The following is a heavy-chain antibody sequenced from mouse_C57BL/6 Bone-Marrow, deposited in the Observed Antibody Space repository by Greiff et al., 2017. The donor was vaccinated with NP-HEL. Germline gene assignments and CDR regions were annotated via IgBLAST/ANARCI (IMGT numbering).Heavy chain of an antibody. CDR2: ISYDGSN. J-gene: IGHJ4*01. CDR1: GYSITSGYY. CDR3: ASDGPYYAMDY. V-gene: IGHV3-6*01. Sequence: DVQLQESGPGLVKPSQSLSLTCSVTGYSITSGYYWNWIRQFPGNKLEWMGYISYDGSNNYNPSLKNRISITRDTSKNQFFLKLNTVTTEDTATYYCASDGPYYAMDYWGQGTSVTVSS.